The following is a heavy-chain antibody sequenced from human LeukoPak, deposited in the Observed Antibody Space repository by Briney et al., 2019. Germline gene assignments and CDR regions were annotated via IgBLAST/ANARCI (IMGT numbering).Heavy chain of an antibody. CDR1: GFTFDDYA. V-gene: IGHV3-9*01. CDR2: ISWNSGSI. CDR3: AKDKDDVLWFGVDI. D-gene: IGHD3-10*01. J-gene: IGHJ3*02. Sequence: GGSLRLSCAASGFTFDDYAMHWVRQAPGKGLEWVSGISWNSGSIGYADSVKGRFTISRDNAKNSLYLQMNSLRAEDTALYYCAKDKDDVLWFGVDIWGQGTMVTVSS.